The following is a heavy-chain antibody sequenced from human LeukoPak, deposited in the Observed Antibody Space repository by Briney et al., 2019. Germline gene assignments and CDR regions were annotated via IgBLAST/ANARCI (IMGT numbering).Heavy chain of an antibody. CDR3: ARVDTAMVTSYYFDY. J-gene: IGHJ4*02. CDR1: GGTFSSYA. D-gene: IGHD5-18*01. Sequence: ASVKVSCKASGGTFSSYAISWVRQAPGQGLEWMGGIIPIFGTANYAQKFQGRVTITTDESTSTAYMELSSLRSEDTAVYYCARVDTAMVTSYYFDYWGQGTLVTVSS. CDR2: IIPIFGTA. V-gene: IGHV1-69*05.